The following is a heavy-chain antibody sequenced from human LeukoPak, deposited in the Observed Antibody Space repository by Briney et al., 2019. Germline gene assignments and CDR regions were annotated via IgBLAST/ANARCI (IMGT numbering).Heavy chain of an antibody. CDR3: AKGAYDFLEIAYFDY. D-gene: IGHD3-3*01. V-gene: IGHV3-23*01. Sequence: GGSLRLSCAASGFSFTKYAMNWVRQAPGKGLEWVAVLIGSSGATDYADSVKGRFTISRDNPKNTLFLQMNSLRAEDTAIYYCAKGAYDFLEIAYFDYWGQGALVTVSS. CDR1: GFSFTKYA. J-gene: IGHJ4*02. CDR2: LIGSSGAT.